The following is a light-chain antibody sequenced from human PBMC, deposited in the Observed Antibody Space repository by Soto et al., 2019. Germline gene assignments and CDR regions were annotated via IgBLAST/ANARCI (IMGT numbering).Light chain of an antibody. V-gene: IGLV2-11*01. J-gene: IGLJ2*01. CDR3: CSYAGSYTVI. CDR2: DVN. CDR1: SGDVGRYNY. Sequence: QSALTQPRSVSGSPGQSVAISCTGSSGDVGRYNYVSWYQQLPDKAPQLLIRDVNKRPSGVSDRFSGSKSGNTASLTISGLQPEDEADYYCCSYAGSYTVIFGGGTKLTVL.